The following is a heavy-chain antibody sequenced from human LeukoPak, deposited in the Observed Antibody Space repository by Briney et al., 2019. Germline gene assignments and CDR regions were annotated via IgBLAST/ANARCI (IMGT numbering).Heavy chain of an antibody. D-gene: IGHD2-15*01. Sequence: GGSLRLSCAASGFTFSDYGMHWVRQAPGKGLEWVAVIWYDGSNEYYADSVKGRFTISRDTPKNTLYLQMNSLRAEDTAVYYCARDRSVRYFDYWGQGALVTVSS. CDR1: GFTFSDYG. CDR2: IWYDGSNE. J-gene: IGHJ4*02. CDR3: ARDRSVRYFDY. V-gene: IGHV3-33*08.